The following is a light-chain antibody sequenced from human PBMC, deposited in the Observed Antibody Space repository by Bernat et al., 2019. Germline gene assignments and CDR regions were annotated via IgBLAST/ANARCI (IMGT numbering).Light chain of an antibody. CDR1: YLGSKY. V-gene: IGLV3-1*01. CDR3: QAWDSSTGV. J-gene: IGLJ3*02. CDR2: QDD. Sequence: SYDLTQPPSMSVSPGQTARITCSVAYLGSKYTCWYQQKPGQSPVVVIYQDDKRPSGIPERFSGSHSGNTATLTISGAQAMDEAEYYCQAWDSSTGVFGGGTKLTVL.